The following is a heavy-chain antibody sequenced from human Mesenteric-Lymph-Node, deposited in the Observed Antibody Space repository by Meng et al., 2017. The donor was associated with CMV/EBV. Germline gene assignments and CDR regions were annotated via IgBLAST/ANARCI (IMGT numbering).Heavy chain of an antibody. V-gene: IGHV3-33*06. D-gene: IGHD6-13*01. Sequence: FTFSGYGMHWVRQAPGKGLEWVAVIWYDGSNKYYADSVKGRFTISRDNSKNTLYLQMNSLRAEDTAVYYCAKDWVAAAGISGWFDPWGQGTLVTVSS. CDR2: IWYDGSNK. CDR3: AKDWVAAAGISGWFDP. CDR1: FTFSGYG. J-gene: IGHJ5*02.